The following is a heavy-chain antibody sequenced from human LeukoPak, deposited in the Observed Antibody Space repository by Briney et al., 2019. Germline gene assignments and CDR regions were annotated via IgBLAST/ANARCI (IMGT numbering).Heavy chain of an antibody. J-gene: IGHJ4*02. CDR1: GYTFTSYD. CDR2: MNPNSGNT. Sequence: ASVKVSCKASGYTFTSYDINWVRQAPGQGLEWMGWMNPNSGNTGYAQKVQGRVTITRNNSKSTAYMELSSLRSEDTAVYYGARASPYFDYWGQGTLVSVSS. V-gene: IGHV1-8*03. CDR3: ARASPYFDY.